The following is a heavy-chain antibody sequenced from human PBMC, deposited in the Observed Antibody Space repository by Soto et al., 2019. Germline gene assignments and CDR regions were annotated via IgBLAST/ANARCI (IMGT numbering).Heavy chain of an antibody. Sequence: QVQLVQSGAEVKKPGSSVKVSCKASGGTFSSYAISWVRQAPGQGLEWMGGIIPIFGTANYAQKFQGRVTITADKSTSTAYKELSSLRSEDTAVYYCARAWYYDSSGYYFSAQRPNWFDPWGQGTLVTVSP. CDR1: GGTFSSYA. V-gene: IGHV1-69*06. J-gene: IGHJ5*02. CDR2: IIPIFGTA. D-gene: IGHD3-22*01. CDR3: ARAWYYDSSGYYFSAQRPNWFDP.